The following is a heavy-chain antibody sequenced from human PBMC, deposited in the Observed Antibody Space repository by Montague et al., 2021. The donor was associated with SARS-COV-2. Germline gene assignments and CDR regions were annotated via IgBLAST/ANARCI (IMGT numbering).Heavy chain of an antibody. V-gene: IGHV3-21*01. J-gene: IGHJ4*02. Sequence: SLRLSCAASGFTFSSYSMNWVRQAPGKGLDWFSSISSSSSYIYYADSLRGRFTISRDNAKNSLYLQMNSLRAEDTAVYYCARNLGSGWEFFDYWGQGTMVTVSS. CDR2: ISSSSSYI. CDR3: ARNLGSGWEFFDY. CDR1: GFTFSSYS. D-gene: IGHD6-19*01.